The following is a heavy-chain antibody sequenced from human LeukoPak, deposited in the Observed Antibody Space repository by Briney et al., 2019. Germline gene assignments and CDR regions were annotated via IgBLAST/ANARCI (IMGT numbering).Heavy chain of an antibody. J-gene: IGHJ3*02. CDR2: IIPIVGTA. CDR1: GGTFSSYA. Sequence: SVKVSCKASGGTFSSYAISWVRQAPGQGLEWMGGIIPIVGTANYAQKFQGRVTITTDESTSTAYMELSSLRSEDTAVYYCARGPFHGDYPLDAAFDICGEARILTVSS. CDR3: ARGPFHGDYPLDAAFDI. D-gene: IGHD4-17*01. V-gene: IGHV1-69*05.